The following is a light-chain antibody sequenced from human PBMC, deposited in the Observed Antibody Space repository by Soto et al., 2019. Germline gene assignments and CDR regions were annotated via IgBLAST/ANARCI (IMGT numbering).Light chain of an antibody. CDR2: GAS. J-gene: IGKJ1*01. Sequence: VVRHSPATLSMFPGETATLSCRASQSVSSDLAWYQQRPGQAPRLLIYGASTRATGIPARFRGSGSGTEFRVTISSLQSEDFATYYCQQYNTWHPKMAFGRGTKVEIK. CDR3: QQYNTWHPKMA. CDR1: QSVSSD. V-gene: IGKV3-15*01.